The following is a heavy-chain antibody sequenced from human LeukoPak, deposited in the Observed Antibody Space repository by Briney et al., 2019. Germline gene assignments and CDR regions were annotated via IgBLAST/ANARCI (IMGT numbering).Heavy chain of an antibody. CDR1: GYTFTGYY. Sequence: GASVKVSCKASGYTFTGYYMHWLRQAPGQGLEWMGWINPNSGGTNYAQKFQGRVTMTRDTSISTAYMELSRLRSDDTAVYYCARFVDHARYFDWLGRVAPLFDYWGQGTLVTVSS. CDR3: ARFVDHARYFDWLGRVAPLFDY. CDR2: INPNSGGT. J-gene: IGHJ4*02. V-gene: IGHV1-2*02. D-gene: IGHD3-9*01.